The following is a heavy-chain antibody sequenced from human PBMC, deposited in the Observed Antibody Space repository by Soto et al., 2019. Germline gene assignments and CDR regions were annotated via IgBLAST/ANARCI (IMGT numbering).Heavy chain of an antibody. V-gene: IGHV4-61*05. J-gene: IGHJ3*02. Sequence: SETLSLTCTVSGGSISSSSYYWGWIRQPPGKGLEWIGYIYYSGSTNYNPSLKSRVTISVDTSKNQFSLKLSSVTAADTAVYYCASVDSGSYFGAFDIWGQGTMVTVSS. D-gene: IGHD1-26*01. CDR1: GGSISSSSYY. CDR3: ASVDSGSYFGAFDI. CDR2: IYYSGST.